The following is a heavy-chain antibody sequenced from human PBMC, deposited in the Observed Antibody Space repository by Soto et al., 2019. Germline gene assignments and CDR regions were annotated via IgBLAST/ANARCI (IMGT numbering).Heavy chain of an antibody. V-gene: IGHV3-23*01. J-gene: IGHJ3*02. CDR3: AKGLFVEDPRNSALDI. D-gene: IGHD2-21*01. CDR1: GFSFSTYA. CDR2: VGRGDST. Sequence: EVQLLESGGGLVQPGGSLRLSCAASGFSFSTYAMSWVRQAPGKGLEWVSTVGRGDSTFYADSVRGRFTISSDNSKNALFLQMNSLRAEDTAVYYCAKGLFVEDPRNSALDIWGQGTMVIVSS.